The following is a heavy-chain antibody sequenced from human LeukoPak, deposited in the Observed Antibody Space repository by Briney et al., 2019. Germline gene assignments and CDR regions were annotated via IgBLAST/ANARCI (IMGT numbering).Heavy chain of an antibody. CDR1: GYTFTSYA. V-gene: IGHV7-4-1*02. D-gene: IGHD1-26*01. CDR3: ARDAGRDAFDI. J-gene: IGHJ3*02. Sequence: GASVKVSCKAFGYTFTSYAMNWVRQAPGQGLEWMGWVDTNTGNPTYAQGFTGRFVFSLDTSVSTAYLQISSLKAEDTAVYYCARDAGRDAFDIWGQGTMVTVSS. CDR2: VDTNTGNP.